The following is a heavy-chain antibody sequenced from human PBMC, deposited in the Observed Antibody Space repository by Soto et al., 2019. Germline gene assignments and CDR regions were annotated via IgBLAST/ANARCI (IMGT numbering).Heavy chain of an antibody. Sequence: GGSLRLSCSASGFTFTNYAMTWVRQTPGKGLEWVSGISASGGLKYYADSVRGRFTVSRDNSKNILYLQMDNLRDEDTALYYCAREVGAPSGWLDPWGQGTQVTVSS. CDR2: ISASGGLK. V-gene: IGHV3-23*01. J-gene: IGHJ5*02. CDR1: GFTFTNYA. D-gene: IGHD1-26*01. CDR3: AREVGAPSGWLDP.